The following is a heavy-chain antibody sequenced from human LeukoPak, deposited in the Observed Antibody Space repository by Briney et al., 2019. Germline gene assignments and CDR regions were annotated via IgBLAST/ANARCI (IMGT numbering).Heavy chain of an antibody. D-gene: IGHD1/OR15-1a*01. V-gene: IGHV1-46*01. Sequence: ASVKVSCKASGYTFTSYYMHWVRQAPGQGLEWMGIINPSGGSTSYAQKFQGRVTMTRDTSTSTVYMELSSLRFEDTAVYYCARRLGRGTVPDYWGQGTLVTVSS. CDR2: INPSGGST. J-gene: IGHJ4*02. CDR1: GYTFTSYY. CDR3: ARRLGRGTVPDY.